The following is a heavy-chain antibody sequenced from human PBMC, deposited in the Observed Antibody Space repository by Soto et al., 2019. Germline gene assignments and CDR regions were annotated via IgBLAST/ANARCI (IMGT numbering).Heavy chain of an antibody. Sequence: QVQLQQWGAGLLKPSETLSLTCAVYGGSFSGYYWSWIRQPPGKGLEWIGEINHIGTTNYNPSLKSRVTISVDTSKTQFSLKLSSVTAADTAVYYCARASYCSGGSCYIGDYWGQGTLVTVSS. V-gene: IGHV4-34*01. D-gene: IGHD2-15*01. CDR2: INHIGTT. CDR1: GGSFSGYY. CDR3: ARASYCSGGSCYIGDY. J-gene: IGHJ4*02.